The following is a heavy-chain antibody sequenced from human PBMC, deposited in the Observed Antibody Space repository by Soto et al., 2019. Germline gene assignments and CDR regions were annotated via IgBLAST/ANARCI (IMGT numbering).Heavy chain of an antibody. CDR1: GFTFSSCG. Sequence: QVQLVESGGGVVQPGRSLRLSCAASGFTFSSCGMHWVRQAPGKGLEWVAVIWYDGSNKYYADSVKGQLTISRDNSKNTLYMQMNSLRAEDTAVYYCARGGGITTVTKVRFDYWGQGTLVTVSS. V-gene: IGHV3-33*01. J-gene: IGHJ4*02. D-gene: IGHD4-4*01. CDR2: IWYDGSNK. CDR3: ARGGGITTVTKVRFDY.